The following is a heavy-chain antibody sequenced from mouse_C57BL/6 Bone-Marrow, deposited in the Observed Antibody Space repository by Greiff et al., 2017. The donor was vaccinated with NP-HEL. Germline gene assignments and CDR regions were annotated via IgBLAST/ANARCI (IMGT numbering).Heavy chain of an antibody. D-gene: IGHD6-2*01. J-gene: IGHJ4*01. Sequence: DVKLVESGGGLVKPGGSLKLSCAASGFTFSSYAMSWVRQTPEKRLEWVATISDGGGYTYYPDNVKGRFTISRDNAKNNLCLQIGHLKSEDTAMNYCAREVSPAMDYWGRGTAVTVTS. V-gene: IGHV5-4*01. CDR3: AREVSPAMDY. CDR2: ISDGGGYT. CDR1: GFTFSSYA.